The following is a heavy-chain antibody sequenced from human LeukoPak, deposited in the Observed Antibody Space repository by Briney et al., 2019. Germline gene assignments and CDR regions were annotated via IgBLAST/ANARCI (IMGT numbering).Heavy chain of an antibody. J-gene: IGHJ3*02. CDR2: ISTSGST. CDR1: GGSLSSGSYY. CDR3: ATDDYGDYNRAFDI. V-gene: IGHV4-61*02. Sequence: PSQTLSLTCTVSGGSLSSGSYYWSWIRQPAGKGLEWIGRISTSGSTIYNPSLKSRVTISADTSKNQFSLTLSSVTAADTAVYYCATDDYGDYNRAFDIWGQGTMVTVSS. D-gene: IGHD4-17*01.